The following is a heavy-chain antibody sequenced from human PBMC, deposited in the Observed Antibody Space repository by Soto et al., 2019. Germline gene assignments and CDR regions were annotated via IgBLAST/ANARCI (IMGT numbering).Heavy chain of an antibody. CDR2: ISAYNDNT. D-gene: IGHD1-26*01. CDR1: GYTFSSYA. V-gene: IGHV1-18*01. CDR3: ARGASPLIDY. Sequence: ASVKVSCKPSGYTFSSYAISWVQQAPGQGLEWMGWISAYNDNTNYVQKLQGRVTMTTDTSTSTAYMELRSLRSEDTAVYYCARGASPLIDYWGQGTLVTVSS. J-gene: IGHJ4*02.